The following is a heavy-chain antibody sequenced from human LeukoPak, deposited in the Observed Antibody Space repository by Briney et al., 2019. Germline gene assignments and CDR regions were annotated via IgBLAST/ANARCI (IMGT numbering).Heavy chain of an antibody. V-gene: IGHV3-30*18. Sequence: GGSLRLSCAASGFTFSSYGMHWVRQAPGKGLEWVAVISYDGSNKYYADSVKGRFTISRDNSKKTLCLQMNSLRAEDTAVYYCAKALGATDDYWGQGTLVTVSS. CDR3: AKALGATDDY. CDR2: ISYDGSNK. D-gene: IGHD1-26*01. J-gene: IGHJ4*02. CDR1: GFTFSSYG.